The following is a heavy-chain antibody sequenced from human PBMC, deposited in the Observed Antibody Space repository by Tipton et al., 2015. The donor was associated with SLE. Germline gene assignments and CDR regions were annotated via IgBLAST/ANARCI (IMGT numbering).Heavy chain of an antibody. J-gene: IGHJ4*01. V-gene: IGHV4-61*01. CDR3: ARGGASVLIRNCYFDY. CDR2: IYYSGNT. CDR1: GDSFSSGSSS. Sequence: TLSLTCTVSGDSFSSGSSSWNWVRQPAGKGLEWIGYIYYSGNTNYNPSLKSRVSISVDTSKNQFFLNLHSVTAADTAVYYCARGGASVLIRNCYFDYWGQGSLVTVSS. D-gene: IGHD2-8*01.